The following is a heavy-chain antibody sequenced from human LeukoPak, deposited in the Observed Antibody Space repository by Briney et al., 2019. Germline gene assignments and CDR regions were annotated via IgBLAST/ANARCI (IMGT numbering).Heavy chain of an antibody. J-gene: IGHJ1*01. D-gene: IGHD6-19*01. CDR1: GFTFSSYS. CDR2: ISSSSSYI. V-gene: IGHV3-21*03. Sequence: GGSLRLSCAASGFTFSSYSMNWVRQAPGKGLEWVSSISSSSSYIYYADSVRGRFTISRDNSKNTLYLQMNSLRAEDTAVYYCARVSGRSLLGYFQHWGQGTLVTVSS. CDR3: ARVSGRSLLGYFQH.